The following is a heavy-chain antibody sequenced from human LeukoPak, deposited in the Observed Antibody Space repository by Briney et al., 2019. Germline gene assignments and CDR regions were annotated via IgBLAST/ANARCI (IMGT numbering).Heavy chain of an antibody. V-gene: IGHV4-34*01. CDR3: ARGRPIRGVVVVAASYSRWFDP. Sequence: SETLSLTCAVYGGSFSGYYWGWIRQPPGKGLEWIGEINHSGSTNYNPSLKSRVTISVDTSKNQFSLKLSSVTAADTAVYYCARGRPIRGVVVVAASYSRWFDPWGQGTLVTVSS. CDR1: GGSFSGYY. J-gene: IGHJ5*02. CDR2: INHSGST. D-gene: IGHD2-15*01.